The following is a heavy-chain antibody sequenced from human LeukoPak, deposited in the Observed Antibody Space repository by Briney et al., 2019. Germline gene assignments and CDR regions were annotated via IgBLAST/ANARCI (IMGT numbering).Heavy chain of an antibody. CDR1: GFTFSTYW. J-gene: IGHJ4*02. CDR2: INSDGSST. V-gene: IGHV3-74*01. CDR3: ARESSVGAHKAFDY. D-gene: IGHD1-26*01. Sequence: GGSLRLSCAASGFTFSTYWIHWVRQAPGKGLVWVSRINSDGSSTSYADSVKGRFTISRDNAKNTLYLQMDSLRAEDTAVYYCARESSVGAHKAFDYWGQGTLVTVSS.